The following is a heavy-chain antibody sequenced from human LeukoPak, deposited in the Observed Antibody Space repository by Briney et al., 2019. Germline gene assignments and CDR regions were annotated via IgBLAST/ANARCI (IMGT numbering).Heavy chain of an antibody. V-gene: IGHV3-74*01. CDR3: TRGPVLFEESPFDY. J-gene: IGHJ4*02. CDR2: INRDGSRT. CDR1: GFTFNTYW. Sequence: GGSLRLSCAASGFTFNTYWMYWVRQAPGKGLVWVSRINRDGSRTTYADSVKGRFTISRDNARNTLYLQMNSLRAEDTAVYYCTRGPVLFEESPFDYWGQGSLVTVSS. D-gene: IGHD3-10*02.